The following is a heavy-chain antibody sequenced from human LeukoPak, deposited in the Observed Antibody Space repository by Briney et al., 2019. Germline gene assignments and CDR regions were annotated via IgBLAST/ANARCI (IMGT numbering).Heavy chain of an antibody. V-gene: IGHV3-7*01. Sequence: GGSLRLSCAASGFTFDDYGMSWVRQAPGKGLEWVANMNQDGSEEYYLDSVKGRFTISRDNVKNLLFLQMNSLRAEDTAVYYCARDDSGCSINWGGQGTLVTVSS. D-gene: IGHD1-14*01. CDR2: MNQDGSEE. CDR1: GFTFDDYG. J-gene: IGHJ4*02. CDR3: ARDDSGCSINW.